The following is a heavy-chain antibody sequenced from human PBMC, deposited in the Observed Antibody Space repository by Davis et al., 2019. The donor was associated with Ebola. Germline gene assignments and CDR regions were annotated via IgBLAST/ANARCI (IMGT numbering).Heavy chain of an antibody. V-gene: IGHV3-23*01. CDR3: TTDYPSTRYCSSTSCSHDY. D-gene: IGHD2-2*01. CDR2: ISGSGGST. J-gene: IGHJ4*02. Sequence: GESLKISCAASAFTFSDYYMSWIRQAPGKGLEWVSAISGSGGSTYYADSVKGRFTISRDNSKKTLYLQMNSLRAEDTAVYYCTTDYPSTRYCSSTSCSHDYWGQGTLVTVSS. CDR1: AFTFSDYY.